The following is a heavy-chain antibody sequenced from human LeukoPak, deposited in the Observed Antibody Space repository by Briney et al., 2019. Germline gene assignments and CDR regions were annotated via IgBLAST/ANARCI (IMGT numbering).Heavy chain of an antibody. J-gene: IGHJ4*02. CDR3: ARESISHSFEY. Sequence: GGSLRLSCAASGFTFSSYEMNWVRQAPGKGLEWVSSISTGSTFIYYADSLKGRFTISRDNAKNSLYLQMNSLRAEDTAVYYCARESISHSFEYWGQGTLVTVSS. CDR2: ISTGSTFI. V-gene: IGHV3-21*01. CDR1: GFTFSSYE.